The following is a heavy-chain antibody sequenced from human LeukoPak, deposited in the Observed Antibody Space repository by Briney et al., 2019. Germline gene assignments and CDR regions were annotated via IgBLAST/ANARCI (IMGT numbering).Heavy chain of an antibody. CDR2: ISTYNGNT. CDR1: GYTFTDSG. J-gene: IGHJ4*02. D-gene: IGHD6-19*01. CDR3: ARGIAVAATGDY. V-gene: IGHV1-18*01. Sequence: ASVKVSRKTSGYTFTDSGISWVRQAPGLGLEWMGWISTYNGNTHYAQKLQGRVTMTTDTSTRTAYMELRSLRSDDTAMYYCARGIAVAATGDYWGQGTLVTASS.